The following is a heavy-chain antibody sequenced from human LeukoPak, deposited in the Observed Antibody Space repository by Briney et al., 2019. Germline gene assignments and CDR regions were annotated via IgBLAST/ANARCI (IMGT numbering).Heavy chain of an antibody. V-gene: IGHV3-23*01. CDR3: AKDGKRYCGGGSCYYYYYMDV. CDR1: GFTFSNAW. J-gene: IGHJ6*03. D-gene: IGHD2-15*01. CDR2: ISGSGGST. Sequence: GGSLRLSCAASGFTFSNAWMSWVRQAPGKGLEWVSAISGSGGSTYYADSVKGRFTISRDNSKNTLYLQMNSLRVEDTAVYYCAKDGKRYCGGGSCYYYYYMDVWGKGTTVTVSS.